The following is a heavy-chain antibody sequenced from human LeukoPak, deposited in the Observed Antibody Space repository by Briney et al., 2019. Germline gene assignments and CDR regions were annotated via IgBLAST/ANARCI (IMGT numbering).Heavy chain of an antibody. CDR3: ARHGGSLDYFDS. D-gene: IGHD2-15*01. V-gene: IGHV4-59*08. J-gene: IGHJ4*02. CDR2: IYHGGTT. Sequence: PSETLSLTCSVSTGSISTYYWSWIRQSPGKGLEWIGYIYHGGTTSYNPSLKRRVTISVDSPKNQFFLRLTSLTAADTALYYCARHGGSLDYFDSWGSGSLVIVSS. CDR1: TGSISTYY.